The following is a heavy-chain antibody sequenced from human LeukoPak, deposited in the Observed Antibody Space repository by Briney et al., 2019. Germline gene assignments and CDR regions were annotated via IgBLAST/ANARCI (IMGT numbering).Heavy chain of an antibody. D-gene: IGHD3-22*01. V-gene: IGHV1-2*02. CDR3: ARGYYDGSDSEYFQH. CDR1: GYTFTDDY. CDR2: INPNSGGT. Sequence: ASVKFSCKASGYTFTDDYMHWGRQAPGQGLEWMAWINPNSGGTNYAQKCQGGVTMTRDTTISTPYMELSRLKSDDTAVYYCARGYYDGSDSEYFQHWGQGTLVPVSS. J-gene: IGHJ1*01.